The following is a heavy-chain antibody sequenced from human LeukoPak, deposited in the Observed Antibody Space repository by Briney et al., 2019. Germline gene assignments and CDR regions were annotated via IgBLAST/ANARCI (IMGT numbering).Heavy chain of an antibody. CDR3: ARLRYDSSGYYFGFDY. V-gene: IGHV4-34*01. J-gene: IGHJ4*02. CDR2: INHSGST. D-gene: IGHD3-22*01. CDR1: GGSFSGYY. Sequence: SETLSLTCAVYGGSFSGYYWSWIRQPPGKGLEWIGEINHSGSTNYNPSLKSRVTISVDTSKNQFSLKLSSVTAADTAVYYCARLRYDSSGYYFGFDYWGQGTLVTVSS.